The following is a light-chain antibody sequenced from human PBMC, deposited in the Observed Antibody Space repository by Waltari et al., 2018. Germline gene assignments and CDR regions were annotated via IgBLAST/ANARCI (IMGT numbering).Light chain of an antibody. Sequence: QSALTQPRSVSGSPGQSVTISCTGTSSDVGDYNYVSWYQQYPGKAPTLMIYDVTKRPSGVPDRCSGAKSGNTASLTISGLQAEDEADYYCCSSAGGYPYVFGAGTKVTVL. CDR2: DVT. V-gene: IGLV2-11*01. CDR3: CSSAGGYPYV. CDR1: SSDVGDYNY. J-gene: IGLJ1*01.